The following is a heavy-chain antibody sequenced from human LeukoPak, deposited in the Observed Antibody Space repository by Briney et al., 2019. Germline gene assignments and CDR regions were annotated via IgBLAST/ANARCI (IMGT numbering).Heavy chain of an antibody. J-gene: IGHJ4*02. V-gene: IGHV4-59*02. Sequence: SETLSLTCTVSGGSVSSYYWSWIRQPPGKGLEWIGYIYYSGSTNYNPSLKSRVTISVDTSKNQFSLKLSSVTAADTAVYYCARDQLGGYYYDYWGQGTLVTVSS. CDR3: ARDQLGGYYYDY. CDR2: IYYSGST. D-gene: IGHD3-22*01. CDR1: GGSVSSYY.